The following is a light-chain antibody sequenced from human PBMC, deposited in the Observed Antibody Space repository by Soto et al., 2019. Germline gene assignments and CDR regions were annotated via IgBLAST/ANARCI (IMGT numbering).Light chain of an antibody. CDR3: QHYDNLLFT. J-gene: IGKJ3*01. CDR1: HDISKS. CDR2: DAS. V-gene: IGKV1-33*01. Sequence: IQMTHSPSSLSASVGDRVTITCQASHDISKSLNWYQHKRGQAPKLLIYDASELETGVPSRFTGSGSGTDFTFTISSLQPEDFATYFCQHYDNLLFTFGPGTKVDIK.